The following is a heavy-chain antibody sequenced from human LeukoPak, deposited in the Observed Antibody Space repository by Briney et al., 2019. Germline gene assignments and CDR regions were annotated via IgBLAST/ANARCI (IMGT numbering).Heavy chain of an antibody. CDR3: ARHAKVAVAPFDY. CDR2: IYTRGST. J-gene: IGHJ4*02. Sequence: PSETLSLTCTVSGGSISSGSYYWSRIRQPAGKGLEWIGRIYTRGSTDYNPSLKSRVTISVDTSKNQFSLKLSSVTAADTAVYYCARHAKVAVAPFDYWGQGTLVTVSS. V-gene: IGHV4-61*02. D-gene: IGHD6-19*01. CDR1: GGSISSGSYY.